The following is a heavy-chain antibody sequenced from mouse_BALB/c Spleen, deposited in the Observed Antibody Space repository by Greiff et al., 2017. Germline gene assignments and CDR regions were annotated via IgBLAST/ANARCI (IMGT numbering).Heavy chain of an antibody. CDR2: ISYSGST. D-gene: IGHD2-14*01. J-gene: IGHJ4*01. V-gene: IGHV3-2*02. Sequence: VQLKESGPGLVKPSQSLSLTCTVTGYSITSDYAWNWIRQFPGNKLEWMGYISYSGSTSYNPSLKSRISITRDTSKNQFFLQLNSVTTEDTATYYCARSYRYSDAMDYWGQGTSVTVSS. CDR1: GYSITSDYA. CDR3: ARSYRYSDAMDY.